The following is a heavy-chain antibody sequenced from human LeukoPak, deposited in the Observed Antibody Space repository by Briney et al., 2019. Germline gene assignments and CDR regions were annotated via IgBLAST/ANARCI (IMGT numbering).Heavy chain of an antibody. D-gene: IGHD5-18*01. CDR1: GGSISSSSYY. Sequence: SETLSLTCTVSGGSISSSSYYWGWIRQPPGKGLEWIGSIYYSGSTYYNPSLKSRVTISVDTSKNQFSLKLSSVTAADTAVYYCARLDDGYSYGTYFDYWGQGTLVTVSS. CDR3: ARLDDGYSYGTYFDY. V-gene: IGHV4-39*01. J-gene: IGHJ4*02. CDR2: IYYSGST.